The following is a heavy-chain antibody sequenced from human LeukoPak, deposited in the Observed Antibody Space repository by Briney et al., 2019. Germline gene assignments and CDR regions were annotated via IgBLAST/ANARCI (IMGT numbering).Heavy chain of an antibody. Sequence: SETLSLTCTVSGGSISSSSYYWGWIRQPPGTGLEWIGSIYYSGSTYYNPSLKSRVTISVDTSKNQFSLRLSSVTAAGTAVYYCARRGYDSSGYYRNYWGQGTLVTVSS. V-gene: IGHV4-39*01. CDR1: GGSISSSSYY. D-gene: IGHD3-22*01. CDR3: ARRGYDSSGYYRNY. CDR2: IYYSGST. J-gene: IGHJ4*02.